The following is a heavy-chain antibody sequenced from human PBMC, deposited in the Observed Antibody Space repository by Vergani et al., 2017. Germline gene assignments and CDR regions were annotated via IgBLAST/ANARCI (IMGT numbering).Heavy chain of an antibody. Sequence: QVQLVQSGAEVKKPGASVKVSCTVSGYTLTELSMHWVRQAPGKGLEWMGGFDPEDGETTYAQKFQGRVTMNEDTLTDTAYMELSSLRSEDAAVYYCATVLRKGYRGYSSGWYGDYWGQGTLVTVSS. D-gene: IGHD6-19*01. V-gene: IGHV1-24*01. CDR1: GYTLTELS. J-gene: IGHJ4*02. CDR2: FDPEDGET. CDR3: ATVLRKGYRGYSSGWYGDY.